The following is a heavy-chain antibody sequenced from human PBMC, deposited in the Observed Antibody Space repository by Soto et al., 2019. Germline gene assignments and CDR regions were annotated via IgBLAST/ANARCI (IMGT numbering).Heavy chain of an antibody. D-gene: IGHD2-2*01. CDR1: GFTFSSYS. J-gene: IGHJ4*02. V-gene: IGHV3-48*01. Sequence: EVQLVESGGGLVQPGGSLRLSCAASGFTFSSYSMNWVRQAPGKGLEWVSYISSSSSTIYYADSVKGRFTISRDNSKNSLYLQMNSLRAEDTAVYYCARDQGPAANHYWGQGTLVTVSS. CDR3: ARDQGPAANHY. CDR2: ISSSSSTI.